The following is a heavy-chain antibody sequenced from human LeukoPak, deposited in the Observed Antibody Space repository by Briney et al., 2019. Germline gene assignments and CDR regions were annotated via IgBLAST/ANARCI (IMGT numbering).Heavy chain of an antibody. D-gene: IGHD2-2*01. V-gene: IGHV3-9*01. CDR2: ISWISGSI. Sequence: GGSLRLSCAASGFTFDDYAMHWVRQAPGKGLEWVSGISWISGSIGYADSVKGRFTISRDNAKHSLYLQMNSLRAEDTALYYCAKEVVPAAMRFDAFHIWGQGTMVNVSS. CDR1: GFTFDDYA. J-gene: IGHJ3*02. CDR3: AKEVVPAAMRFDAFHI.